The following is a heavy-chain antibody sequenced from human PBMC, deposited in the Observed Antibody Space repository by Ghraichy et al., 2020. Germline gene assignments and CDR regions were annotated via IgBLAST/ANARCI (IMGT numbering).Heavy chain of an antibody. Sequence: GGSLRLSCAASGFTFSDHYMDWVRQAPGKGLEWVGRIRNKANSYTTEYAASVKGRFTISRDDSKNSLYLQMNSLKTEDTAVYYCARDTTRWGFDPWGQGTLVTVSS. CDR1: GFTFSDHY. CDR2: IRNKANSYTT. V-gene: IGHV3-72*01. D-gene: IGHD4-17*01. J-gene: IGHJ5*02. CDR3: ARDTTRWGFDP.